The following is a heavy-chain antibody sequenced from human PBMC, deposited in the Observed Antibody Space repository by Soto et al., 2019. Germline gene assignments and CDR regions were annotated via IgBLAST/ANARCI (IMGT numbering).Heavy chain of an antibody. D-gene: IGHD3-10*01. J-gene: IGHJ6*02. CDR2: IKQDGSEK. CDR1: VFPYSTYT. V-gene: IGHV3-7*01. CDR3: ARYGSGLYGMDV. Sequence: GGPLRLSCAASVFPYSTYTMHWVRPAPGKGLEWVANIKQDGSEKYYVDSVKGRFTISRDNAKNSLYLQMNSLRAEDTAVYYCARYGSGLYGMDVWGQGTTVTSP.